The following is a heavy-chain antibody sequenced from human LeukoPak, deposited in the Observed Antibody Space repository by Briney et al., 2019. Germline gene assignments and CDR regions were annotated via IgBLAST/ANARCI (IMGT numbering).Heavy chain of an antibody. Sequence: GGSLRLSCAASGFTFSSYAMSWVRQAPGKGLEWVSAISGSGGSTYYADSVKGRFTISRDNSKNTLYLQMNSLRAEDTAVYYCAEAAAGYYYYYMDVWGKGTTVTVSS. D-gene: IGHD6-13*01. CDR1: GFTFSSYA. J-gene: IGHJ6*03. V-gene: IGHV3-23*01. CDR3: AEAAAGYYYYYMDV. CDR2: ISGSGGST.